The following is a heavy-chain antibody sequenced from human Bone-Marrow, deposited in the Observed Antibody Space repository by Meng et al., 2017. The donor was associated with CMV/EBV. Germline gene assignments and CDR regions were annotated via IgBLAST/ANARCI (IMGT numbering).Heavy chain of an antibody. CDR1: GHTFSTYW. Sequence: GESLKISWAASGHTFSTYWMSWVPQAPGKGLEWVANINQDGSEKYYVDSVKGRFTISRDNAKNSWYLQMNSLRAEDTAVYDCARDRMVVTFYYYYGMDVWGHGSTVTVSS. V-gene: IGHV3-7*01. J-gene: IGHJ6*02. CDR3: ARDRMVVTFYYYYGMDV. D-gene: IGHD4-23*01. CDR2: INQDGSEK.